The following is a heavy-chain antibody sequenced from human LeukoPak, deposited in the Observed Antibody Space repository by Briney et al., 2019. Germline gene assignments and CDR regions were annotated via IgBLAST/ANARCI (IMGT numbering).Heavy chain of an antibody. CDR1: GYTFTSYD. Sequence: ASVKVSCKASGYTFTSYDMHWVRQAPGQGLEWMGIINPSGGSTSYAQKFQGRVTMTRDTSTSTVYMELSSMRSEDTAVYYCAGLSSGSLFDYWGQGTLVTVSS. J-gene: IGHJ4*02. CDR3: AGLSSGSLFDY. V-gene: IGHV1-46*01. D-gene: IGHD6-19*01. CDR2: INPSGGST.